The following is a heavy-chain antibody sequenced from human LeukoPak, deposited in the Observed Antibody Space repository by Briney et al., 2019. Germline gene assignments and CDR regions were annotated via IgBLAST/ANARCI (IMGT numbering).Heavy chain of an antibody. V-gene: IGHV4-61*01. CDR1: GGSVSSGSYY. Sequence: PSETLSLTCTASGGSVSSGSYYWSWIRQPPGKGLEWIVNIYYSGSTKYNPSLKSRVAVSVDTSKNQFSLKLSSVTAADTAVYYCARDGYYYGSGSYYQMGFDSWGQGILVTVSS. D-gene: IGHD3-10*01. J-gene: IGHJ4*02. CDR2: IYYSGST. CDR3: ARDGYYYGSGSYYQMGFDS.